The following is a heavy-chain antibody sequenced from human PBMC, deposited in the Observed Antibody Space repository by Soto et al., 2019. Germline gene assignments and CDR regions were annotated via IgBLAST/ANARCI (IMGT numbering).Heavy chain of an antibody. D-gene: IGHD1-1*01. V-gene: IGHV1-46*03. Sequence: QVNLVQSGAEVKKPGASVKLSCQASGYSFSNYYMHWVRQAPGQGLEWMGIIKPSDGETIYAQSFQGRVTVTGDTSTITVYMELKGLTYEDTAVYYCAKDRGGTDWENEDLEIWGQGTKVTVSS. J-gene: IGHJ3*02. CDR2: IKPSDGET. CDR3: AKDRGGTDWENEDLEI. CDR1: GYSFSNYY.